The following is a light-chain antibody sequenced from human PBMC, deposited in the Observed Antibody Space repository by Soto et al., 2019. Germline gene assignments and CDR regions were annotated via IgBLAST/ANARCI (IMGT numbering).Light chain of an antibody. J-gene: IGKJ2*01. CDR1: QTISTY. CDR2: DAS. CDR3: QQSDSTPYT. Sequence: DIQMTQSPASLSACVGDRVTITCRASQTISTYLNWYQQKPGKAPRLLIYDASSLLSGVPSRFSGRGSGTDFTLTIDSLHPEDFSTDYCQQSDSTPYTFGQGTKVEI. V-gene: IGKV1-39*01.